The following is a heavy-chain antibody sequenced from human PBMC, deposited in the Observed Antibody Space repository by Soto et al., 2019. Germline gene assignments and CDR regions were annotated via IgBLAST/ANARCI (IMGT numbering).Heavy chain of an antibody. D-gene: IGHD6-19*01. V-gene: IGHV4-59*01. CDR3: ARDRKPSEWLGLDY. CDR1: GDSISTYY. CDR2: LYHSGSNI. J-gene: IGHJ4*02. Sequence: PSETLSLTCTVSGDSISTYYWSWIRQPPGKGLEWIGYLYHSGSNINYNPSLRSRVTISADTSRNQFSLRLISVTAADTAIYYCARDRKPSEWLGLDYCSQRTLVTVSS.